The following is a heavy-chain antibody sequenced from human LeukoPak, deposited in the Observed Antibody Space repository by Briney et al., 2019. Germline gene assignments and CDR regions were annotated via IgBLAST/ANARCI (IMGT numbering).Heavy chain of an antibody. V-gene: IGHV1-69*06. CDR3: ASSRRAAARSYFDY. D-gene: IGHD6-13*01. Sequence: GASVKDSCKASGGTFISYAISWVRQAPGQRLEWMGGIIPIFGTANYAQKFQGRVTITADKSTSTAYMELSSLRSEDTAVYYCASSRRAAARSYFDYWGQGTLVTVSS. CDR1: GGTFISYA. J-gene: IGHJ4*02. CDR2: IIPIFGTA.